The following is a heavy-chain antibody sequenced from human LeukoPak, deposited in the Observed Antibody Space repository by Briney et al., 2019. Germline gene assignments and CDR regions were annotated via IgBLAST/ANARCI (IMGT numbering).Heavy chain of an antibody. D-gene: IGHD3-10*01. CDR2: INPNSGGT. Sequence: ASVKVSCKASGYTFTGYYMHWVRQAPGQGLEWMGRINPNSGGTNYAQKFQGRVTMTRDTSISTAYMELSRLRSDNTAVYYCASGSSGVPYYYYYMDVWGKGTRSPSP. J-gene: IGHJ6*03. V-gene: IGHV1-2*06. CDR1: GYTFTGYY. CDR3: ASGSSGVPYYYYYMDV.